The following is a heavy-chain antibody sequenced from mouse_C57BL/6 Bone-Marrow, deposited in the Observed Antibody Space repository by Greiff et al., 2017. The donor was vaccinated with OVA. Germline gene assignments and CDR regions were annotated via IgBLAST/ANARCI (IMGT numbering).Heavy chain of an antibody. J-gene: IGHJ4*01. CDR2: INPKHGDT. Sequence: EVQLQQSGPELVKPGASVKISCKASGFTFSDYYMTGVKQSQGKSLEWMGDINPKHGDTGYHQTLKGRATLTVDNAASTAYMVLRSLTSVDSAVYYCAIDDYDGYYAMDYWGQGTSVSVSS. D-gene: IGHD2-4*01. CDR1: GFTFSDYY. V-gene: IGHV1-26*01. CDR3: AIDDYDGYYAMDY.